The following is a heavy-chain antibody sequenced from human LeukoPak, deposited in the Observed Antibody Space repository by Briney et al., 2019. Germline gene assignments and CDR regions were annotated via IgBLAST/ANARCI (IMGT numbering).Heavy chain of an antibody. D-gene: IGHD3-9*01. CDR2: IYYSGST. J-gene: IGHJ5*01. CDR3: ARHGRYYDILTGFYYWFDS. CDR1: GGSISSSSYY. Sequence: SETLSLTCTVSGGSISSSSYYWGWIRQPPGKGLEWIGSIYYSGSTSYNPSLKSRITISVDASKNQFSRKLSSVTAADTAVYYCARHGRYYDILTGFYYWFDSWGQGTLVTVSS. V-gene: IGHV4-39*01.